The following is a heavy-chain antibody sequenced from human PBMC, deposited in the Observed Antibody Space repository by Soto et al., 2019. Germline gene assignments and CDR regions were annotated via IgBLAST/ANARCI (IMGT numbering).Heavy chain of an antibody. V-gene: IGHV1-69*06. Sequence: QVQLVQSGAEVKKPGSSVKVSCKASGGIFSSFAIVWVRQAPGQGLEWLGGIVPIFGTPNYAQKFQGRVSITADTPTTTADLGLRGLRSEDTATYCCAVGAGFTYADRWGQGTVITVSS. CDR3: AVGAGFTYADR. CDR2: IVPIFGTP. D-gene: IGHD2-8*01. CDR1: GGIFSSFA. J-gene: IGHJ4*02.